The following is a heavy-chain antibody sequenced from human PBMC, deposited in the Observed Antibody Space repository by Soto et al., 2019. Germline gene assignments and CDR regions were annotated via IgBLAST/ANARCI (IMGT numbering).Heavy chain of an antibody. CDR1: GGSISSGDYY. V-gene: IGHV4-30-4*01. CDR3: ASSLGYCSSTSCSAPTYYYYYSMDV. J-gene: IGHJ6*02. D-gene: IGHD2-2*01. CDR2: IYYSGST. Sequence: QVQLQESGPGLVKPSQTLSLTCTVSGGSISSGDYYWSWIRQPPGKGLEWIGYIYYSGSTYYNPSLKSRVTISVDTSKNQFSLKLSSVTAADTAVYYCASSLGYCSSTSCSAPTYYYYYSMDVWGQGTTVTVSS.